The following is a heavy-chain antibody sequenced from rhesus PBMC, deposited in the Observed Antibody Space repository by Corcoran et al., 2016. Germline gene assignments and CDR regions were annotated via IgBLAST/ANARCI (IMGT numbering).Heavy chain of an antibody. J-gene: IGHJ4*01. CDR3: ARPRGYSGYSPFDY. CDR2: ISCSGAST. Sequence: QLQLQESGPGLVKPSETLSLTCAVSGGSISSNWWSWIRQPPGKGLEWIGRISCSGASTSYNPSLESRGTISTDTAKNQFSLKLSSVTAADTAVYYCARPRGYSGYSPFDYWGQGVLVTVSS. CDR1: GGSISSNW. V-gene: IGHV4-173*01. D-gene: IGHD5-30*01.